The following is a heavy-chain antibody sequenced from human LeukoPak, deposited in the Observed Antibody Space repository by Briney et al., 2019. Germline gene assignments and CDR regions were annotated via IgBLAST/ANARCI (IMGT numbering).Heavy chain of an antibody. CDR2: IYYSGST. Sequence: SETLSLTCTVSGGSISSYYWSWIRQPPGKGLEWIGYIYYSGSTNYNPSLKSRVTISVDTSKNQFSLKLSSVTAADTAVYYCARAPGARWLTGTPGYNWFDPWGQGTLVTVSS. J-gene: IGHJ5*02. CDR3: ARAPGARWLTGTPGYNWFDP. V-gene: IGHV4-59*01. D-gene: IGHD1-7*01. CDR1: GGSISSYY.